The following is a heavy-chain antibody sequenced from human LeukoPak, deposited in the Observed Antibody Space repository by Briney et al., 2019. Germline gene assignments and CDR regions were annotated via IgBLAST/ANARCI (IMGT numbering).Heavy chain of an antibody. Sequence: PSETLSLTCTVSDDSISDYYWSWIRQPPGKGLEWIGYIYYSGSTYYNPSLKSRVTISVDTSKNQFSLKLSSVTAADTAVYYCARGFGYYDSSGYSVFDYWGQGTLVTVSS. V-gene: IGHV4-30-4*01. J-gene: IGHJ4*02. D-gene: IGHD3-22*01. CDR1: DDSISDYY. CDR2: IYYSGST. CDR3: ARGFGYYDSSGYSVFDY.